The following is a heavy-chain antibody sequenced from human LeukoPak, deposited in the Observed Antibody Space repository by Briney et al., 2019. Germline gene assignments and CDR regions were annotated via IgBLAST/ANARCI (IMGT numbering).Heavy chain of an antibody. CDR1: GFTFSSYA. J-gene: IGHJ4*02. V-gene: IGHV3-23*01. CDR3: AKGNTGSFYSASDY. Sequence: GGSLRLSCAASGFTFSSYAMTWVRQAPGKGLEWVSAISGSGGSTYYADSVKGRFTISRDNSKNTVYLQMNSLRAEDTAVYYCAKGNTGSFYSASDYWGQGTLVTVSS. CDR2: ISGSGGST. D-gene: IGHD2-15*01.